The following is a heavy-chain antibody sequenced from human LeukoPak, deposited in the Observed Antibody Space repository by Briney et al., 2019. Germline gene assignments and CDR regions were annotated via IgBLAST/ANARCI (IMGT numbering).Heavy chain of an antibody. CDR2: MNTDGSTI. J-gene: IGHJ5*02. Sequence: PGGSLRLSWAASGFIFSNYWMHWVRQAPGEELVWVSRMNTDGSTINYADYVKGRFTISRDNAKNTLYLQMNSLTTEDTAVYYCATAGKYRFDNWGQGILVTVSS. D-gene: IGHD6-19*01. CDR3: ATAGKYRFDN. CDR1: GFIFSNYW. V-gene: IGHV3-74*01.